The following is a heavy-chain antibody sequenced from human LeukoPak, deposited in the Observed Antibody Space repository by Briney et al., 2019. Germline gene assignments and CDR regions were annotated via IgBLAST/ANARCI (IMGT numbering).Heavy chain of an antibody. Sequence: PSETLSLTCNVSGASISGHYLTWIRQPPGKGLEWIGYISYIGSTNYNPSPKSRVTISVDTSKNQFSLKLRSVTAADTAVYYCARDQISINALDMWGQGTMVTVSS. V-gene: IGHV4-59*11. J-gene: IGHJ3*02. CDR1: GASISGHY. CDR3: ARDQISINALDM. D-gene: IGHD1-14*01. CDR2: ISYIGST.